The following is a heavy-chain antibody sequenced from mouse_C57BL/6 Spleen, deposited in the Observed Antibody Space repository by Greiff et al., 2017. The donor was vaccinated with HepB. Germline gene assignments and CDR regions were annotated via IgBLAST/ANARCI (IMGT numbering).Heavy chain of an antibody. CDR2: ISSGSSTI. D-gene: IGHD2-1*01. CDR3: ARTGGNYFFAY. CDR1: GFTFSDYG. Sequence: EVKLVESGGGLVKPGGSLKLSCAASGFTFSDYGMHWVRQAPEKGLEWVAYISSGSSTIYYADTVKGRFTISRDNAKNTLFLQMTSLRSEDTAMYYCARTGGNYFFAYWGKGPLVTVSA. J-gene: IGHJ3*01. V-gene: IGHV5-17*01.